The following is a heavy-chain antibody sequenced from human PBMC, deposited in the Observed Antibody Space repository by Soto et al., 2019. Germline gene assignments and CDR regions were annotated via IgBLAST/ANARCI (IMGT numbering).Heavy chain of an antibody. CDR3: ATTLPYCTIGVCYYPYYYYYGMDV. D-gene: IGHD2-8*01. V-gene: IGHV3-23*01. Sequence: GGSLRLSXAASGFTFSTYAMSWVRQTPGKGLEWVSAISGSGVSTYYADSVKGRFTISRDNSKNSLYLQMNSLRAEATAVYYCATTLPYCTIGVCYYPYYYYYGMDVWGQGTTVTVSS. CDR2: ISGSGVST. J-gene: IGHJ6*02. CDR1: GFTFSTYA.